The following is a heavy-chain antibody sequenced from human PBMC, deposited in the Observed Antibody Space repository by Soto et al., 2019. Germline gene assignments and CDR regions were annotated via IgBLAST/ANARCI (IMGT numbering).Heavy chain of an antibody. J-gene: IGHJ4*02. V-gene: IGHV3-48*02. CDR3: ARDTQFSFDV. CDR2: ISSSSSLK. CDR1: GFTFSSFS. Sequence: SLRLSCAASGFTFSSFSVNWVRQAPGKGLEWVSYISSSSSLKWYADSVKGRFTISRDNAENSLYLQMNSLGDEDTAVYYCARDTQFSFDVWGQGTLVTVSS.